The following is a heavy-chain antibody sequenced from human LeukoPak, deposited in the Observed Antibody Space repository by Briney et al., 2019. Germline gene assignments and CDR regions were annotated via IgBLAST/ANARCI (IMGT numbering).Heavy chain of an antibody. V-gene: IGHV1-24*01. Sequence: ASGKVSCKVSGYTLTELSMHWVRQAPGKGLEWMGGFDPEDGETIYAQKFQGRDTMTEDTSTDTAYMELSSLRSEYTAVYYCATGYYGSGSYYFWFDPWGQGTLVTVSS. CDR2: FDPEDGET. CDR1: GYTLTELS. J-gene: IGHJ5*02. D-gene: IGHD3-10*01. CDR3: ATGYYGSGSYYFWFDP.